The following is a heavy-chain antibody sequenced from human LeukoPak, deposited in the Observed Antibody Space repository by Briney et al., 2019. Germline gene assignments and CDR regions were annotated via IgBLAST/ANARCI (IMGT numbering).Heavy chain of an antibody. CDR2: ISADGTRT. CDR1: GFTFDEYA. D-gene: IGHD2/OR15-2a*01. V-gene: IGHV3-43*02. Sequence: GGSLRLSCAASGFTFDEYAMHWVRQAPGKGLEWVSLISADGTRTFNVASVKGRFTVSRDNNKNFLYLQMNNLRTEDTALYYCAKDLSSLFNSFNIWGQGTLVTVSS. CDR3: AKDLSSLFNSFNI. J-gene: IGHJ3*02.